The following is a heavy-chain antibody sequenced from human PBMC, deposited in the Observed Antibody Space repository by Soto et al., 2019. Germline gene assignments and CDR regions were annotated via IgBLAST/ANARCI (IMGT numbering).Heavy chain of an antibody. D-gene: IGHD3-22*01. Sequence: QVQLQESGPGLVTPSQTLSLTCTVSGDSVSGGDSYWSWIRQPPGKALEWIGYTSFSGSPSYTPSLKSRVTISVDMSNSQFSLILTSVTAADTAIYYCVRGGNPYHYATSGPGTFDKWGQGTLVSVSS. CDR3: VRGGNPYHYATSGPGTFDK. J-gene: IGHJ4*02. V-gene: IGHV4-30-4*01. CDR1: GDSVSGGDSY. CDR2: TSFSGSP.